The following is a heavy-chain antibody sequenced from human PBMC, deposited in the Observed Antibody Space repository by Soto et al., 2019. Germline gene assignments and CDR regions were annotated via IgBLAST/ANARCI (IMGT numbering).Heavy chain of an antibody. D-gene: IGHD5-12*01. J-gene: IGHJ6*02. Sequence: SVKVSCKASGGTFSSYAISCVRQAPGQGLEWMGGIIPIFGTANYAQKFQGRVTITADKSTSTAYMELSSLRSEDTAVYYCARANIVATIYYYYYGMDVWGQGTTVTVS. CDR1: GGTFSSYA. CDR3: ARANIVATIYYYYYGMDV. CDR2: IIPIFGTA. V-gene: IGHV1-69*06.